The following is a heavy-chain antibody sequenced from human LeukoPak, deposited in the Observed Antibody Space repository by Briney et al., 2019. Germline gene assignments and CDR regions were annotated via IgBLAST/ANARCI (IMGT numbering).Heavy chain of an antibody. CDR2: IYYSGST. V-gene: IGHV4-39*07. J-gene: IGHJ6*02. CDR1: GGSISSSSYY. D-gene: IGHD6-19*01. Sequence: SETLSLTCTVSGGSISSSSYYWGWIRQPPGKGLEWIGSIYYSGSTYYNPSLKSRVTISVDTSKNQFSLKLSSVTAADTAVYYCAREPTSSGWYNYYGMDVWGQGTTVTVSS. CDR3: AREPTSSGWYNYYGMDV.